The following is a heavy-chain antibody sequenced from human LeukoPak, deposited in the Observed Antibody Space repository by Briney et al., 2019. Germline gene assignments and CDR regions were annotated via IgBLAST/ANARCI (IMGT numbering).Heavy chain of an antibody. CDR3: ARSGYGDFDY. V-gene: IGHV3-48*04. J-gene: IGHJ4*02. Sequence: GGSLRLSCAASGFTFSSYSMNWVRQAPEKGLEWVSYISSSSSTIYYADSVKGRFTISRDNAKNSLYLQLNSLRAGDTAMYYCARSGYGDFDYWGQGTLGTVSS. D-gene: IGHD5-18*01. CDR1: GFTFSSYS. CDR2: ISSSSSTI.